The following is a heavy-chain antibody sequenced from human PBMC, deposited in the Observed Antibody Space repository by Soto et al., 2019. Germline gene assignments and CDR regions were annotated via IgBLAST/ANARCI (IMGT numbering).Heavy chain of an antibody. Sequence: GGSLRLSCAASGFSFSNYAMNWVRQAPGKGLEWVSGISGGGGGTYYADSVKGRFIISRDNAKNSLYLQMNSLRVEDTGVYYCARDLGVALATLTLDSWGQGTLVTVSS. J-gene: IGHJ4*02. CDR2: ISGGGGGT. CDR1: GFSFSNYA. D-gene: IGHD2-15*01. V-gene: IGHV3-23*01. CDR3: ARDLGVALATLTLDS.